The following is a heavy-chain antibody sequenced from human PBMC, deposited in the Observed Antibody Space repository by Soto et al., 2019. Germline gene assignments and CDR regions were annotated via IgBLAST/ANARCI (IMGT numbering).Heavy chain of an antibody. Sequence: DVPLVASGGGLIQPGGSLRLSCAALGLTVRGKKYITWVRQAPGKGLEWVSALYDVDGTYYADSAKGRFTISRDNSNNIIYLQMNSLGPDDTAVYYCASWLEREHAYDIWGLGTMVTVSS. CDR1: GLTVRGKKY. D-gene: IGHD1-1*01. CDR3: ASWLEREHAYDI. J-gene: IGHJ3*02. CDR2: LYDVDGT. V-gene: IGHV3-53*01.